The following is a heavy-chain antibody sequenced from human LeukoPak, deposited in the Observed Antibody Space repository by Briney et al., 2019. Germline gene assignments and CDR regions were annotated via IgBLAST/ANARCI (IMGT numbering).Heavy chain of an antibody. CDR3: ARDGSGWYDY. Sequence: PGGSLRPSCAASGFTFSTYEMNWVRQAPGKGLEWVSYISSSGTTISYADSVKGRFTISRDNAKNSLYLQMNSLRAEDTAVYYCARDGSGWYDYWGQGILVTVSS. CDR1: GFTFSTYE. V-gene: IGHV3-48*03. D-gene: IGHD6-19*01. CDR2: ISSSGTTI. J-gene: IGHJ4*02.